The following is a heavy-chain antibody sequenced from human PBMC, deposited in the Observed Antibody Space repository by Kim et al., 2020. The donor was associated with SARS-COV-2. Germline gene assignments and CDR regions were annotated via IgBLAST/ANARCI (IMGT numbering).Heavy chain of an antibody. Sequence: GGSLRLSCAASGFTFSSYGMHWVRQAPGKGLEWVAVISYDGSNKYYADSVKGRFTISRDNSKNTLYLQMNSLRAEDTAVYYCAKDGATMVRGVINWYFDLWGRGTLVTVSS. J-gene: IGHJ2*01. D-gene: IGHD3-10*01. CDR3: AKDGATMVRGVINWYFDL. V-gene: IGHV3-30*18. CDR1: GFTFSSYG. CDR2: ISYDGSNK.